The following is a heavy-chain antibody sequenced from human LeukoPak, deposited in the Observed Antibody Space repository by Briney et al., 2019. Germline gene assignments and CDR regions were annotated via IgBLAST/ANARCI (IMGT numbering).Heavy chain of an antibody. V-gene: IGHV3-74*01. CDR3: ARVELAPYYYYMDV. D-gene: IGHD1-7*01. Sequence: QAGGSLRLSCVASGFTFSNYWMNWVRQAPGKGLVWVSRIDSDGSSRSYTDAVKGRFTISRDNAKNSLYLQMNSLRAEDTAVYYCARVELAPYYYYMDVWGKGTTVTVSS. J-gene: IGHJ6*03. CDR2: IDSDGSSR. CDR1: GFTFSNYW.